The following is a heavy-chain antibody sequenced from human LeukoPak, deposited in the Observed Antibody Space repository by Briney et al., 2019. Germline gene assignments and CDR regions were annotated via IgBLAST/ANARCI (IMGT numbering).Heavy chain of an antibody. CDR2: ISSSSSYI. D-gene: IGHD2-21*02. V-gene: IGHV3-21*01. J-gene: IGHJ2*01. CDR1: GFTFSSYS. Sequence: PGGSLRLSCAASGFTFSSYSMNWVRQAPGKGLEWVSSISSSSSYIYYADSVKGRFTISRDNAKNSLHLQMNSLRAEDTAVYYCASDASLCGGDCYPYWYFDLWGRGTLVTVSS. CDR3: ASDASLCGGDCYPYWYFDL.